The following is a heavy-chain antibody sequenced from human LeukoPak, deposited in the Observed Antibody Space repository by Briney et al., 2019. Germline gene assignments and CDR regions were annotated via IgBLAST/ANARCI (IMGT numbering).Heavy chain of an antibody. CDR2: IYDSGST. CDR3: ARQSISGSSLSYFDY. Sequence: PSETLSLTCTVSGGSVSSDSYYWSWIRQPPGKGLEWIGNIYDSGSTNYNPSLKSRVTISVDTSKNQCSLKLSSVTAADTAVYYCARQSISGSSLSYFDYWGQGTLVNVSS. V-gene: IGHV4-61*01. J-gene: IGHJ4*02. D-gene: IGHD3-22*01. CDR1: GGSVSSDSYY.